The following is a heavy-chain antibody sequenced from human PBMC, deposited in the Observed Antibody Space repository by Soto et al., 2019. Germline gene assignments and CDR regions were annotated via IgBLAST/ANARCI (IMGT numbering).Heavy chain of an antibody. Sequence: GGSLRLSCAASGFTFSSYWMSWVRQAPGKGLEWVANIKQDGSEKYYVDSVKGRFTISRDNAKNSLYLQMNSLRAEDTAVYYCAREMSFSGSSWYGDAFDIWGQGTMVTVSS. CDR2: IKQDGSEK. D-gene: IGHD6-13*01. CDR3: AREMSFSGSSWYGDAFDI. CDR1: GFTFSSYW. J-gene: IGHJ3*02. V-gene: IGHV3-7*01.